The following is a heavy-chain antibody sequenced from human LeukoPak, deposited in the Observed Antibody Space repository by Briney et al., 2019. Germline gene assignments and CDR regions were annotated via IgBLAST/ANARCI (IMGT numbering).Heavy chain of an antibody. J-gene: IGHJ4*02. CDR2: INPSGGST. CDR1: GYTFTSYY. V-gene: IGHV1-46*01. CDR3: ATHGYDFWSGYYVPPGFDY. D-gene: IGHD3-3*01. Sequence: ASVKVSCKASGYTFTSYYMHWVRQAPGQGLEWMGIINPSGGSTSYAQKFQGRVTMTRDTSTSTVYMELSSLRSEDTAVYYCATHGYDFWSGYYVPPGFDYWGQGTLVTVSS.